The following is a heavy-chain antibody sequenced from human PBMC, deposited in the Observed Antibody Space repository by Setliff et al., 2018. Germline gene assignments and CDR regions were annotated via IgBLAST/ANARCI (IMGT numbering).Heavy chain of an antibody. CDR2: ISSSGTTI. V-gene: IGHV3-48*03. CDR1: GFTFSSYE. CDR3: ARDYGDYARGYYYGMDV. J-gene: IGHJ6*02. D-gene: IGHD4-17*01. Sequence: GGSLRLSCAASGFTFSSYEMNWVRQATGKGLEWISYISSSGTTIYYADSVKGRFTISRDNAKNSLYLQMNSLRAEDTAVYYCARDYGDYARGYYYGMDVWGQGTTVTVSS.